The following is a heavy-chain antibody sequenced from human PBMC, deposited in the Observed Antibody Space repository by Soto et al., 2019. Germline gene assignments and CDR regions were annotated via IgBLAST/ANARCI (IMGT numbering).Heavy chain of an antibody. CDR1: GFTFSNAW. Sequence: PGGSLRLSCAASGFTFSNAWMSWVRQAPGKGLKWVGRIKSKTDGGTTDYAAHVKGRFTISRDDSKNTLYLQMNSLKTEDTAVYYCTTETIGYCSSTSCYFHYYYYYYMDVWGKGTTVTVSS. V-gene: IGHV3-15*01. CDR2: IKSKTDGGTT. CDR3: TTETIGYCSSTSCYFHYYYYYYMDV. J-gene: IGHJ6*03. D-gene: IGHD2-2*03.